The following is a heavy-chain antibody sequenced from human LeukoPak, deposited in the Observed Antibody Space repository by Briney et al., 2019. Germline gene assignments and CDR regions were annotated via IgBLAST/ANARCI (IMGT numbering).Heavy chain of an antibody. Sequence: GASLRLSCAASGFTFSSYAMSWVRQAPGKGLEWVSVISGSGGNTYYADSVKGRFTISRDNSKNTLYLQMNSLRAEDAAIYYCAKDGKGAPVAGTGYFDYWGQGTLVTVSS. D-gene: IGHD6-19*01. CDR1: GFTFSSYA. CDR2: ISGSGGNT. J-gene: IGHJ4*02. V-gene: IGHV3-23*01. CDR3: AKDGKGAPVAGTGYFDY.